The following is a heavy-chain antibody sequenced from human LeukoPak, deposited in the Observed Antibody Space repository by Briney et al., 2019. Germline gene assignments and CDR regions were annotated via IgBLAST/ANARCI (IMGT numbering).Heavy chain of an antibody. CDR2: IYYSGST. CDR3: ARDRTYYDFWSGHDGKYYFDY. Sequence: PSETLSLTCTVSGGSISSSSYYWGWIRQPPGKGLEWIGSIYYSGSTYYNPSLKSRVTISVDTSKNQFSLKLSSVTAADTAVYYCARDRTYYDFWSGHDGKYYFDYWGQGTLVTVSS. CDR1: GGSISSSSYY. D-gene: IGHD3-3*01. V-gene: IGHV4-39*07. J-gene: IGHJ4*02.